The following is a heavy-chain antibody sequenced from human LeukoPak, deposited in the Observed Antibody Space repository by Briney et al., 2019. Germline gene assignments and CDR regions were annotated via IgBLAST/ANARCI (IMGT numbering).Heavy chain of an antibody. D-gene: IGHD3-22*01. CDR2: IYYSGST. CDR3: ARDWTTMIVVPYSAFDI. Sequence: SETLSLTCTVSGGSISSSSYYWGWIRQPPGTGLEWIGSIYYSGSTYYNPSLKSRVTISVDTSKNQFSLKLSSVTAADTAVYYCARDWTTMIVVPYSAFDIWGQGTMVTVSS. CDR1: GGSISSSSYY. J-gene: IGHJ3*02. V-gene: IGHV4-39*02.